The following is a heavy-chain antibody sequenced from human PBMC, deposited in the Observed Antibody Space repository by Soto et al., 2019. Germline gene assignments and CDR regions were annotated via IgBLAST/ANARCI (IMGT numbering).Heavy chain of an antibody. CDR3: AKDWKWEAFYYGMNV. D-gene: IGHD1-26*01. Sequence: HEQLVDAGGGVAQPGRSLRLSCVASGFSFKNYGMHWVRQAPGKGLEWVALISYDERNKNYADSVKGRFTISRDNSENTLYLQMNSLRGEDTAVYYCAKDWKWEAFYYGMNVWGQGTTVIVSS. CDR2: ISYDERNK. J-gene: IGHJ6*02. V-gene: IGHV3-30*18. CDR1: GFSFKNYG.